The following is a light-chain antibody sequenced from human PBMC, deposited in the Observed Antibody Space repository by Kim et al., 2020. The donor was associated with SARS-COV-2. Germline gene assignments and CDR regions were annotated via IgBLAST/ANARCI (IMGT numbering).Light chain of an antibody. CDR2: EVT. CDR3: CSYAGNNNVV. Sequence: GQSVTISCTGTSSEIGGYNYVSWYQQHPGRAPQLMIYEVTKRPSGVPDRFSGSKSGNTASLTVSGLQADDEADYYCCSYAGNNNVVFGGGTQLTVL. V-gene: IGLV2-8*01. CDR1: SSEIGGYNY. J-gene: IGLJ2*01.